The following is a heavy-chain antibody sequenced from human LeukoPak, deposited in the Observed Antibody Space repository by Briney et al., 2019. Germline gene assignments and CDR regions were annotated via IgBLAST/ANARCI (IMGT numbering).Heavy chain of an antibody. D-gene: IGHD6-19*01. V-gene: IGHV3-23*01. J-gene: IGHJ5*02. CDR2: ISGSGGST. CDR3: AKAMGGFIAVSGAT. CDR1: GVAIRNYW. Sequence: GGSLRLSCGASGVAIRNYWMSWVRQAPARGLEWVSAISGSGGSTYYADSVKGRFTISRDNSKNTLYLQMNSLRAEDTAVYYCAKAMGGFIAVSGATWGQGTLVTVSS.